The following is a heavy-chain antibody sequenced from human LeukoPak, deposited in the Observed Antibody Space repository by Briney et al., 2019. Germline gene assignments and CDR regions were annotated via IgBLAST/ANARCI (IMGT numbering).Heavy chain of an antibody. D-gene: IGHD5-12*01. CDR2: LYTSGNT. CDR3: ARGCKRGYSGWRNWFDP. CDR1: GRSISSYY. J-gene: IGHJ5*02. Sequence: PSETLSLTCTVSGRSISSYYWGWIRQPAGRGLEWIGRLYTSGNTNYNPSLKSRVTMSVDTSKNQFSLKLSSVTAADTAVYYCARGCKRGYSGWRNWFDPWGQGTLVTVSS. V-gene: IGHV4-4*07.